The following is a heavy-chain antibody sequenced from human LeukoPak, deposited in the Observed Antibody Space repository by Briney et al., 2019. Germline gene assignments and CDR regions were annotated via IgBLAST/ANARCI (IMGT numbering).Heavy chain of an antibody. D-gene: IGHD6-13*01. Sequence: GASVKVSCKASGYTFTSYGISWVRQAPGQGLEWMGWISAYNGNTNYAQKLQGRVTMTTDTSTSTAYMELRSLRSDDTAVYYCARDQSIAAAGLFDCWGQGTLVTVSS. CDR3: ARDQSIAAAGLFDC. J-gene: IGHJ4*02. CDR2: ISAYNGNT. CDR1: GYTFTSYG. V-gene: IGHV1-18*01.